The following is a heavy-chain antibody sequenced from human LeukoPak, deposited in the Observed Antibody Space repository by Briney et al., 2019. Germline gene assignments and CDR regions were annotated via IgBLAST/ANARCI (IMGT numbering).Heavy chain of an antibody. Sequence: PSETLSLTCTVSGGSISNFYWSWIRQPPGRGLEWIGYIYYSGSTNYNPSLKSRVTISVDTSKNQFSLKLSSVTAADTAVYYCARDRYYDGSAYSTYYYGMDVWGQGTTVTVSS. CDR3: ARDRYYDGSAYSTYYYGMDV. V-gene: IGHV4-59*01. CDR2: IYYSGST. D-gene: IGHD3-22*01. J-gene: IGHJ6*02. CDR1: GGSISNFY.